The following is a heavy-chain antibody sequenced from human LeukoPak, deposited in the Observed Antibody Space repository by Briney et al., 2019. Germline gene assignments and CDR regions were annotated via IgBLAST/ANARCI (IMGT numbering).Heavy chain of an antibody. V-gene: IGHV4-59*08. CDR3: ARHGDSSGYYFLDY. CDR1: GDSISSNY. CDR2: IYDSGST. D-gene: IGHD3-22*01. Sequence: SETLSLTCTVSGDSISSNYWSWIRQPPGKRLEWIGYIYDSGSTNYNPSLWGRVAISVDTSKNRFSLKLSSVTAADTAVYYCARHGDSSGYYFLDYWGQGTLVTASS. J-gene: IGHJ4*02.